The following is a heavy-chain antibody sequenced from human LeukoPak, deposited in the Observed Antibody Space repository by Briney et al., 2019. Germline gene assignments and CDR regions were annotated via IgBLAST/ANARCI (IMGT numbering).Heavy chain of an antibody. CDR1: GYSFTSYW. D-gene: IGHD2-15*01. V-gene: IGHV5-51*01. CDR2: IYPGDSDT. Sequence: GESLKISCQGSGYSFTSYWVGWVRQMPGKGLEWMGIIYPGDSDTRYSPSFQGQVTISADKSISTAYLQWSSLKASDTAMYYCARRYCRGGSCYNRFDPWGQGTLVTVSS. J-gene: IGHJ5*02. CDR3: ARRYCRGGSCYNRFDP.